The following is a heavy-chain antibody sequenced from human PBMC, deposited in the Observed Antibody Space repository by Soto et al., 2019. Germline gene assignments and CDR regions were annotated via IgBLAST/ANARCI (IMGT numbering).Heavy chain of an antibody. J-gene: IGHJ4*02. CDR3: ARGEGCSGGSCYYFEY. D-gene: IGHD2-15*01. Sequence: GASVKVSCTASGGTFSSYAISWVREAPGQGLEWMGGIIPIFGTANYAQKFQGRVTITADESKSTAYMELSSLRSEDTAVYYCARGEGCSGGSCYYFEYWGKGTLVTVS. V-gene: IGHV1-69*13. CDR1: GGTFSSYA. CDR2: IIPIFGTA.